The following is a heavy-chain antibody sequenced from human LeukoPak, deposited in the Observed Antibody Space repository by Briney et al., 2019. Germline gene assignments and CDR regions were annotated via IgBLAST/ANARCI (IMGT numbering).Heavy chain of an antibody. CDR1: GFTFSSYG. CDR2: ISGSGGST. J-gene: IGHJ4*02. Sequence: GGSLRLSCAASGFTFSSYGMSWVRQAPGKGLEWVSAISGSGGSTYYADSVKGRFTISRDNAKNSLYLQMNSLRAEDTAVYYCARDTVDTAMVNTPTRLDYWGQGALVTVSS. D-gene: IGHD5-18*01. V-gene: IGHV3-23*01. CDR3: ARDTVDTAMVNTPTRLDY.